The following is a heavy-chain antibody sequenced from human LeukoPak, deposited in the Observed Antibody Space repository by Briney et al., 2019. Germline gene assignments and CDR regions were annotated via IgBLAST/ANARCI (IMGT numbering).Heavy chain of an antibody. Sequence: GGSLRLSCAASGFIFSSYAMSWVRQAPGKGLEWVSAISGSGGSTYYADSVKGRFTISRDNSKNTLYLQMNSLRAEDTAVYYCAKGPTSTYYYYYYMDVWGKGTTVTVSS. CDR1: GFIFSSYA. J-gene: IGHJ6*03. CDR3: AKGPTSTYYYYYYMDV. V-gene: IGHV3-23*01. CDR2: ISGSGGST.